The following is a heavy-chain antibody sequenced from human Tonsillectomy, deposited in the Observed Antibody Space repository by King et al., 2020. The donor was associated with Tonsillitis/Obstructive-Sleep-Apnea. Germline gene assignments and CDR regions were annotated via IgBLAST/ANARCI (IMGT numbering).Heavy chain of an antibody. CDR3: ASDMAGYSGSHSDAFDI. CDR2: IKQDGSEK. V-gene: IGHV3-7*01. D-gene: IGHD1-26*01. Sequence: VQLVESGGGLVQPGGSLRLSCAASGFTFSSYWMSWVRQAPGKGLEWVANIKQDGSEKYYVDSVKGRFTISRDNAKNSLYLQINSLRAEDTAVYYCASDMAGYSGSHSDAFDIWGQGTMVTVSS. J-gene: IGHJ3*02. CDR1: GFTFSSYW.